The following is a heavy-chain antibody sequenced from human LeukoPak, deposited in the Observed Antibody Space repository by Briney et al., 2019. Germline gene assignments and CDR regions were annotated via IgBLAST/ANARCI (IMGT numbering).Heavy chain of an antibody. CDR2: IKLDGSEK. D-gene: IGHD3-3*01. Sequence: GGSLRLSCVASGFTFGKYWMSWVRQAPGKGLEWVANIKLDGSEKNYVDSVKGRFTISRDNTKNSLYLQMNSLRVEDTAVYYCARTFYYDFWSGYFVRHPDYYYYGMDVWGQGTTVTVSS. CDR1: GFTFGKYW. CDR3: ARTFYYDFWSGYFVRHPDYYYYGMDV. V-gene: IGHV3-7*03. J-gene: IGHJ6*02.